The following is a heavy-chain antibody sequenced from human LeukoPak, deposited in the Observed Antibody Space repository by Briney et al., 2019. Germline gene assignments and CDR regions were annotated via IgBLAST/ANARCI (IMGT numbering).Heavy chain of an antibody. V-gene: IGHV3-23*01. CDR1: GFTFSNYA. Sequence: QPGGSLRLSCAASGFTFSNYAMSWARQAPGKGLEWVSAISGSGGSTYYADFVKGRFTISRDNSKNMLYLQMNSLRAEDTAVYYCTKGTIWLPFDYWGQGTLVTVSS. CDR2: ISGSGGST. CDR3: TKGTIWLPFDY. D-gene: IGHD5-18*01. J-gene: IGHJ4*02.